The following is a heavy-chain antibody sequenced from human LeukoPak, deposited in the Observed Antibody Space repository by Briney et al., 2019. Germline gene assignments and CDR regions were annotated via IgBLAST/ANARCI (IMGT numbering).Heavy chain of an antibody. J-gene: IGHJ4*02. CDR3: ATLGGLYYESHGYPDFDH. CDR1: GGSISSYY. V-gene: IGHV4-4*07. D-gene: IGHD3-22*01. CDR2: IYTSGST. Sequence: SETLSLTCTVSGGSISSYYWSWIRQPAGKGLEWIGRIYTSGSTNYNPSLKSRVTMSVDTSKNQFSLKLSSVTAADTAVYYCATLGGLYYESHGYPDFDHWGQGTLVTVSS.